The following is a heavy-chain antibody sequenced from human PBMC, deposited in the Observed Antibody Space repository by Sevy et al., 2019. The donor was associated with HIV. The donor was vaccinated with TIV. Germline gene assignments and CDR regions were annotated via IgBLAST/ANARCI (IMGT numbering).Heavy chain of an antibody. CDR1: GDSISAYY. Sequence: SETLSLTCTVSGDSISAYYWSWIRQPPGKGLEYLGYIYYTGSTNYNPSLKSRVTISVDTSKNQFSLKLSSVTAADTAVYYCARAPPVRSGDDSLNWFDPWGQGTLVTVSS. J-gene: IGHJ5*02. CDR3: ARAPPVRSGDDSLNWFDP. D-gene: IGHD5-12*01. CDR2: IYYTGST. V-gene: IGHV4-59*01.